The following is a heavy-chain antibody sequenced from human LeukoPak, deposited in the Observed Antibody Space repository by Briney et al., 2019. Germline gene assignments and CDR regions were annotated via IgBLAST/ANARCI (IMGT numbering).Heavy chain of an antibody. CDR2: MYYTGST. CDR3: AKYYSFLSGYFYMDV. Sequence: SETLSLTCTVSGGSISSSWWSWIRQSPGKGLEWIGYMYYTGSTDYNPSLKSRVTISVDTSKNQFSLELSSVTAADTAVYYCAKYYSFLSGYFYMDVWGKGTTVTVSS. CDR1: GGSISSSW. D-gene: IGHD3-3*01. J-gene: IGHJ6*03. V-gene: IGHV4-59*01.